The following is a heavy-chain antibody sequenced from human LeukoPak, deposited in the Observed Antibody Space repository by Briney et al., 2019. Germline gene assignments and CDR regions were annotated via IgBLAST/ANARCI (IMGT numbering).Heavy chain of an antibody. J-gene: IGHJ5*02. V-gene: IGHV6-1*01. CDR2: TYYGSKWYT. Sequence: SQTLSLTCAISGDSVSSKSTAWNWIRQSPSRGLEWLGRTYYGSKWYTGYAVSVKGRITINPDTSKNQFSLQLNSVTPEDTAVYYCARRLTQYDCFDPWGQGILVTVSS. D-gene: IGHD2-2*01. CDR1: GDSVSSKSTA. CDR3: ARRLTQYDCFDP.